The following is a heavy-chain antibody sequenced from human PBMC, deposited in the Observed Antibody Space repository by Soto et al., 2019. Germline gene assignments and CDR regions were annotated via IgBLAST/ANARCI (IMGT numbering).Heavy chain of an antibody. CDR1: GFTVSSKY. J-gene: IGHJ6*03. CDR3: ARDDVLCDGGRCYGVPLDV. CDR2: IQSGGPT. V-gene: IGHV3-66*01. Sequence: HPGGSLRLSFAASGFTVSSKYMSWVRQAPGKGLEGVSLIQSGGPTYYADSVKGRFTISRDTSENTLHLQMDSLRAEDTAVYYCARDDVLCDGGRCYGVPLDVRGKGTTVTVPS. D-gene: IGHD2-15*01.